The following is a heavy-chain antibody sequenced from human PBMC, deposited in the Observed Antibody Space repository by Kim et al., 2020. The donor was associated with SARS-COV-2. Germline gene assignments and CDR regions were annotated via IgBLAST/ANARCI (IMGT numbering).Heavy chain of an antibody. Sequence: TYSPPFQGQVTISADKSISTAYLQWSSLKASDTAMYYCARLLWFGESYFDYWGQGTLVTVSS. V-gene: IGHV5-51*01. J-gene: IGHJ4*02. D-gene: IGHD3-10*01. CDR3: ARLLWFGESYFDY.